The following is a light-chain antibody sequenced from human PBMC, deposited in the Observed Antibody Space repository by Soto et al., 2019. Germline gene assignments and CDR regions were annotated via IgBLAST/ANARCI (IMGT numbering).Light chain of an antibody. V-gene: IGKV4-1*01. J-gene: IGKJ4*01. Sequence: DIVMTQSPDPLAVSLGERATINCKSSQSVLYSSNNKNYLAWYQQKPGQPPKLRIYWASTRESGVPDRFSGSGSGTDFTLTISSLQAEDVAVYYCQQYYSTPLTFGGGTKVEIK. CDR3: QQYYSTPLT. CDR2: WAS. CDR1: QSVLYSSNNKNY.